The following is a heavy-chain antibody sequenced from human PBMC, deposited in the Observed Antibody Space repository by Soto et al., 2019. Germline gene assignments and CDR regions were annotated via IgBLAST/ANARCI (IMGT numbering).Heavy chain of an antibody. J-gene: IGHJ6*03. CDR1: GFTFSSYA. Sequence: GGSLRLSCAASGFTFSSYAMSWVRQAPGKGLEWVSAISGSGGSTYYADSVKGRFTISRDNSKNTLYLQMNSLRAEDTAVYYCAKDWSRSGQFYYMDVWGKGTTVTVSS. V-gene: IGHV3-23*01. CDR3: AKDWSRSGQFYYMDV. D-gene: IGHD3-3*01. CDR2: ISGSGGST.